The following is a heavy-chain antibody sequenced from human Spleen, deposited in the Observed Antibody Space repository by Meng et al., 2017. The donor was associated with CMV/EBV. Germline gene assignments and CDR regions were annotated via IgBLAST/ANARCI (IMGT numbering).Heavy chain of an antibody. J-gene: IGHJ4*02. CDR1: GGSISSYY. CDR2: IYHSGSA. Sequence: GSLRLSCTVSGGSISSYYWSWIRQPPGKGLEWIGDIYHSGSANYNPSLTSRVTIPVDTSKNQFSLKLSSVTAADTAVYYCAHGDYVDYWGQGTLVTVSS. CDR3: AHGDYVDY. D-gene: IGHD4-17*01. V-gene: IGHV4-4*08.